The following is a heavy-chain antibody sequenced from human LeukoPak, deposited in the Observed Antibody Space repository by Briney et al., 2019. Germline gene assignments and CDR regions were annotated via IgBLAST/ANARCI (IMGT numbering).Heavy chain of an antibody. CDR2: IIPMFGTA. D-gene: IGHD6-19*01. V-gene: IGHV1-69*06. CDR1: GGTFSSYA. CDR3: ARGHLQQWLVPHYMDV. J-gene: IGHJ6*03. Sequence: SVKVSCKASGGTFSSYAINWVRQAPGQGLEWMGGIIPMFGTANYAQKFQGRVTITADKSTNTAYMELSSLRSEDTAMYYCARGHLQQWLVPHYMDVWGKGTTVTVSS.